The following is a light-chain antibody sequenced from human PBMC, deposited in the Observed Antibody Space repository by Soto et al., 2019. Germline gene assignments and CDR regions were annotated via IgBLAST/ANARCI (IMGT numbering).Light chain of an antibody. CDR3: QAYDYSLTASV. CDR1: SSDVGGYKY. J-gene: IGLJ3*02. CDR2: GNR. V-gene: IGLV2-14*03. Sequence: QSVLTQPASVSGSPGQSITISCTGTSSDVGGYKYVSWYQQHPDKAPKLVIFGNRNRPSGVPERFSGSKSGTSASLAITGLQAEDEADYYCQAYDYSLTASVFGGGTKLTVL.